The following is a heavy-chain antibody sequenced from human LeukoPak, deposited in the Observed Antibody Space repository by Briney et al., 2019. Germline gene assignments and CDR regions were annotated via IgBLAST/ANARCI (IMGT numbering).Heavy chain of an antibody. CDR3: ARSYSYGSNGFDI. J-gene: IGHJ3*02. CDR1: GGSISSGGYY. D-gene: IGHD5-18*01. V-gene: IGHV4-31*03. Sequence: SETLSPTCTVSGGSISSGGYYWSWIRQHPGKGLEWIGYIYYSGGTYYNPSLKSRVTISADTSKNQFSLKLSSVTDADTAVYYCARSYSYGSNGFDIWGQGTMVTVSS. CDR2: IYYSGGT.